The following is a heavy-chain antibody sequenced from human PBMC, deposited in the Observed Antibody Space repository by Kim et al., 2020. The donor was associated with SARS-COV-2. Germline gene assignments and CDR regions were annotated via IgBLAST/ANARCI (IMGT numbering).Heavy chain of an antibody. D-gene: IGHD1-26*01. CDR1: GFTFSSYW. CDR3: ARDLPRYSGSNGAFDI. J-gene: IGHJ3*02. CDR2: IKQDGSEK. Sequence: GGSLRLSCAASGFTFSSYWMSWVRQAPGKGLEWVANIKQDGSEKYYVDSVKGRFTISRDNAKNSLYLQMNSLRAEDTAVYYCARDLPRYSGSNGAFDIWGQGTMVTVSS. V-gene: IGHV3-7*01.